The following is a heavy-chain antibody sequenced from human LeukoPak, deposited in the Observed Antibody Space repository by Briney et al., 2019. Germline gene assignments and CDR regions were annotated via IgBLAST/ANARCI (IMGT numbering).Heavy chain of an antibody. Sequence: PSETLSLTCTVSGGSISSSSYYWGWIRQPPGKGLEWIGSIYYRGSTYYNPSLKSRVTISVDTSKNQFSLKLSSVTAADTAVYYCARGFWSGYYTDYWGQGTLVTVSS. J-gene: IGHJ4*02. V-gene: IGHV4-39*01. CDR2: IYYRGST. CDR3: ARGFWSGYYTDY. CDR1: GGSISSSSYY. D-gene: IGHD3-3*01.